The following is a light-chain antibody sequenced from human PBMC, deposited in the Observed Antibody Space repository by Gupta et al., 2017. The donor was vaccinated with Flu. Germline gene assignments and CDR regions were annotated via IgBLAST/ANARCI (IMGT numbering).Light chain of an antibody. V-gene: IGLV1-44*01. J-gene: IGLJ2*01. Sequence: QSVLTQPPSASGTPGQRVTISCSGSSSNIGSNTVNWYQQLPGTAPNLLIYSDNHRPSGVPDRFSGSKSGTSASLAISGLQSEDEADYYCAAWDDSLNGVVFGGGTKLTGL. CDR2: SDN. CDR1: SSNIGSNT. CDR3: AAWDDSLNGVV.